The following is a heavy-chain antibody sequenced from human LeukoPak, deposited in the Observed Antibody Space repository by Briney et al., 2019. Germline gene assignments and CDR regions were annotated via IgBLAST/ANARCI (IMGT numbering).Heavy chain of an antibody. D-gene: IGHD1-26*01. Sequence: PSETLSLTCTVSGGSVSSGSYYWSWIRQPAGKGLEWIGRIYASGNTNYNPSLKSRVTMSVDTSKNLFALKLSSVTAADTAVYYCARTVSGDYYGMDVWGQGTTVTVSS. J-gene: IGHJ6*02. CDR3: ARTVSGDYYGMDV. CDR2: IYASGNT. V-gene: IGHV4-61*02. CDR1: GGSVSSGSYY.